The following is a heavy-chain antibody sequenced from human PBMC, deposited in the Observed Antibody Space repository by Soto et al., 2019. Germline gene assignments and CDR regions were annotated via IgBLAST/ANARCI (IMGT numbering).Heavy chain of an antibody. J-gene: IGHJ5*02. CDR1: GYTFTNYY. CDR3: ARGGDVVLVTAPLDP. D-gene: IGHD2-21*02. V-gene: IGHV1-46*03. CDR2: IKCSGGET. Sequence: QVQLVQSGAEVKKPGASVKVSCKTSGYTFTNYYMHWVRQAPGQGLEWMGIIKCSGGETTYAQRFLGRVTTTSDTSTSTVYMEVSSLRSEDPAVYYCARGGDVVLVTAPLDPWGQGTLVTVSS.